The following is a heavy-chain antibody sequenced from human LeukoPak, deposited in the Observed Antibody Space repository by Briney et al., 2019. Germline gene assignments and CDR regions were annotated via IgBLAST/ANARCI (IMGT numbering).Heavy chain of an antibody. V-gene: IGHV4-59*01. CDR2: IYHTGNT. Sequence: SETLSLTCTVSGGSISSYYWSWIRQPPGKGLEWIGYIYHTGNTNYNPSLKSRGTISVDTSKNQFSLNLSSVTAADTAVYYCATLSDPQGGGYGGQGTLVTVSS. CDR3: ATLSDPQGGGY. CDR1: GGSISSYY. J-gene: IGHJ4*02. D-gene: IGHD3-16*01.